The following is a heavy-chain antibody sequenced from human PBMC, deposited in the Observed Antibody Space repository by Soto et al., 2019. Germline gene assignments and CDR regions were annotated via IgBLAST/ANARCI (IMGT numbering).Heavy chain of an antibody. CDR2: IIAYNGKT. D-gene: IGHD3-3*01. CDR1: GYTFSNYG. Sequence: QVQLVQSGGEVKKPGASVKVSCKASGYTFSNYGVSWVRQAPGQGLEWMGWIIAYNGKTNYAHNFEGRVAMTIDTSTSTAYMELRSLRSDDTAVYYCARQHNDLWSDSPDFDYWGQGTLVTVSA. V-gene: IGHV1-18*04. J-gene: IGHJ4*02. CDR3: ARQHNDLWSDSPDFDY.